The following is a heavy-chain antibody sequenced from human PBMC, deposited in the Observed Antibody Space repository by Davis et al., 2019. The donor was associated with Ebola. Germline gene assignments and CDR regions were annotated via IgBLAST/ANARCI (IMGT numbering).Heavy chain of an antibody. J-gene: IGHJ4*02. CDR2: ISSSSSYI. CDR1: GFTFSSYS. Sequence: PGGSLRLSCAASGFTFSSYSMNWVRQAPGKGLEWVSSISSSSSYICYADSVKGRFTISRDNAKNSLYLQMNSLRDEDTAVYYCARGHPPSPYSSGWWVGDYWGQGTLVTVSS. D-gene: IGHD6-19*01. V-gene: IGHV3-21*01. CDR3: ARGHPPSPYSSGWWVGDY.